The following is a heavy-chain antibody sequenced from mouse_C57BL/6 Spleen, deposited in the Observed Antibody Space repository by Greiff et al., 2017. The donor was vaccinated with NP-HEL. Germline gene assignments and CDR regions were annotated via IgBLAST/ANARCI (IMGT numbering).Heavy chain of an antibody. J-gene: IGHJ4*01. D-gene: IGHD4-1*02. Sequence: DVQLVESGGGLVKPGGSLKLSCAASGFTFSSYAMSWVRQTPEKRLEWVATISDGGSYTYYPDNVKGRFTISRDNAKNNLYLQMSHLKSEDTAMYYCAREGSNWAYAMDYWGQGTSVTVSS. V-gene: IGHV5-4*01. CDR3: AREGSNWAYAMDY. CDR1: GFTFSSYA. CDR2: ISDGGSYT.